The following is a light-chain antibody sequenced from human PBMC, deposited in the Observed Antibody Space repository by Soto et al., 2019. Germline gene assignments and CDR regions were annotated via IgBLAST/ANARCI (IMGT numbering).Light chain of an antibody. V-gene: IGLV2-8*01. J-gene: IGLJ1*01. CDR1: SSDVGFYNF. CDR3: SSYTDSTNYV. CDR2: EVT. Sequence: QSVLTRPPSASGSPGQSLTISCTGTSSDVGFYNFVSWYQQRPGKAPKLVIYEVTKRPSGVPDRFSGSKSGSTASLTIPGLQAEDEADYHCSSYTDSTNYVFGTGTKVTVL.